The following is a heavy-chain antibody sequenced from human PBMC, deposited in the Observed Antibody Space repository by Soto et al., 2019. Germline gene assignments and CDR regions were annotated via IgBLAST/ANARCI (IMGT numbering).Heavy chain of an antibody. CDR2: IYHSGST. CDR3: ARCIAADGPIDY. D-gene: IGHD6-13*01. J-gene: IGHJ4*02. CDR1: GGSISSSKW. V-gene: IGHV4-4*02. Sequence: SETLSLTCAVSGGSISSSKWWSWVRQPPGKGLEWIGEIYHSGSTNYNPSLKSRVTISVDKSKNQSSLRLSSVTAADTAVYYCARCIAADGPIDYWGQGILVTVAS.